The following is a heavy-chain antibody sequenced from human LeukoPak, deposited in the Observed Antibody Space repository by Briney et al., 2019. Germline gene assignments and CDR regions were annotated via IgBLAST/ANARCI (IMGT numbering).Heavy chain of an antibody. D-gene: IGHD2-21*02. V-gene: IGHV3-48*01. CDR3: AKDPLSYCGGDCYIDY. Sequence: GGSLRLSCAASGFMFTTYSMNWVRQAPGKGLEWVSYISSRSNTIYYADSVKGRFTISRDNAKNTLYLQMNSLRAEDTAVYYCAKDPLSYCGGDCYIDYWGQGTLVTVSS. J-gene: IGHJ4*02. CDR2: ISSRSNTI. CDR1: GFMFTTYS.